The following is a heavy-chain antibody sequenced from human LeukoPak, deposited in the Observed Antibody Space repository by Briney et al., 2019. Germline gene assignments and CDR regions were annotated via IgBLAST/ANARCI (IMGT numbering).Heavy chain of an antibody. CDR3: ARGTWDGDRTFDI. Sequence: GESLKISCAASGFTFSSYSMNWVSQAPGKGLEWISYISGSSSIIYYAPSVKGRFTISRDNGKSSLYLQMNSLRDDDTAVYFCARGTWDGDRTFDIWGQGAMVTVSS. V-gene: IGHV3-48*02. J-gene: IGHJ3*02. CDR1: GFTFSSYS. CDR2: ISGSSSII. D-gene: IGHD5-24*01.